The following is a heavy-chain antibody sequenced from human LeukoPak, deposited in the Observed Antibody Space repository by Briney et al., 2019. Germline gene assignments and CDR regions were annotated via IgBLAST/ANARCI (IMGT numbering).Heavy chain of an antibody. J-gene: IGHJ5*02. CDR2: IGSSGVNT. CDR3: AKGRNSGSYFGIDP. Sequence: PGGSLRLSCAASGFTFSDYAMSWVREAPGKGREWVSGIGSSGVNTDYATSVKGRFTISRDNTKSTLHLLMNSLRVEDTATYYCAKGRNSGSYFGIDPWGQGTPVSASS. CDR1: GFTFSDYA. D-gene: IGHD3-10*01. V-gene: IGHV3-23*01.